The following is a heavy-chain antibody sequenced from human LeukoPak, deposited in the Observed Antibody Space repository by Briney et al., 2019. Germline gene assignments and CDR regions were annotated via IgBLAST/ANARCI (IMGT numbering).Heavy chain of an antibody. Sequence: GGSLRLSCAASGFTFSSYGMHWVRQAPGKGLKWVAFIRYDGSNKYYADSVKGRFTISRDNSKNTLYLQMNSLRAEDTAVYYCAKDSGFYCSSTSCSDPDYWGQGTLVTVSS. CDR2: IRYDGSNK. D-gene: IGHD2-2*01. CDR1: GFTFSSYG. V-gene: IGHV3-30*02. CDR3: AKDSGFYCSSTSCSDPDY. J-gene: IGHJ4*02.